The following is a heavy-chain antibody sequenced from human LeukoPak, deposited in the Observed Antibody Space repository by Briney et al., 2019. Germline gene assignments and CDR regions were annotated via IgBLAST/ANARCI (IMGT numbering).Heavy chain of an antibody. CDR2: IYNSGST. V-gene: IGHV4-39*01. D-gene: IGHD6-13*01. CDR3: ARQAYSSNLGWFDP. J-gene: IGHJ5*02. CDR1: GGSISSSTYY. Sequence: SETLSLTCSLSGGSISSSTYYWGWIRQPPGKGLEWIGNIYNSGSTYYNPSFKSRVTISVDTSKNQFSLKLSSVTAADTAVYYCARQAYSSNLGWFDPWGQGTLVTVSS.